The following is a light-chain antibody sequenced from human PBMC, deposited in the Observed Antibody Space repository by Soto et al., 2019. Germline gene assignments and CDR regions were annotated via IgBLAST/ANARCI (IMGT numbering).Light chain of an antibody. CDR3: QQYNKWPPYT. Sequence: EIVMTQSPGNLSVSPGERATLSCRASQSVSSNLAWYQQKPGQGPRLLIYGASTRATGIPARFSGSGSGTEFTLTISSLQSEDFAVYYCQQYNKWPPYTFGQGTKVEIK. V-gene: IGKV3-15*01. CDR2: GAS. CDR1: QSVSSN. J-gene: IGKJ2*01.